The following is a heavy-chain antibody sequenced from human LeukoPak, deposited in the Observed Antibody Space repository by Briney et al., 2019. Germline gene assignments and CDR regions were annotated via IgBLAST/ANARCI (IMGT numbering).Heavy chain of an antibody. J-gene: IGHJ4*02. CDR2: INHSGST. V-gene: IGHV4-34*01. D-gene: IGHD2-2*01. CDR3: ARSCSTSCPYYFDY. CDR1: GGSFSGYY. Sequence: KPSETLSLTCAVYGGSFSGYYWGWIRQPPGKGLEWIGEINHSGSTNYNPSLKSRVTISVDTSKNQFSLKLSSVTAADTAVYYCARSCSTSCPYYFDYWGQGTLVTVSS.